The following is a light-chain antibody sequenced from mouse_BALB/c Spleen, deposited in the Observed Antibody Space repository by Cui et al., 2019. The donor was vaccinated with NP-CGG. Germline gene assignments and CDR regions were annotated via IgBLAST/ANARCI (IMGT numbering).Light chain of an antibody. V-gene: IGLV1*01. Sequence: HAVVPQESALTTSPGETVTFTCRSSTGAVTTSNYANWVQEKPDHLFTGLIGGTNNRVPGVPARFSGSLIGDKAALTITGAQTEDEAIYFCALWYSNHWVFGGGTKLTVL. CDR2: GTN. J-gene: IGLJ1*01. CDR3: ALWYSNHWV. CDR1: TGAVTTSNY.